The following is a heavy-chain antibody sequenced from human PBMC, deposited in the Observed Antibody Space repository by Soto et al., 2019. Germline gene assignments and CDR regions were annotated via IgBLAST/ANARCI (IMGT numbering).Heavy chain of an antibody. CDR3: ARGSAYSDYDLEY. D-gene: IGHD4-17*01. CDR1: GFTFSSYG. CDR2: IWYDGSNK. J-gene: IGHJ4*02. Sequence: PXESLRLSCAASGFTFSSYGMHGVRQAPGKGLEWVAVIWYDGSNKYYADSVKGRFTISRDNSKNTLYLQMNSLRAEDTAVYYCARGSAYSDYDLEYWGQGTLVTVSS. V-gene: IGHV3-33*01.